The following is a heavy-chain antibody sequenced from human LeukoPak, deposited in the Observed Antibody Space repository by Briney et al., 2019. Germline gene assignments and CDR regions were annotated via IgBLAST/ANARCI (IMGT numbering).Heavy chain of an antibody. CDR2: IIPIFGTA. CDR3: AREGLGELTLDY. Sequence: GASVKVSCKASGYTFTNYGISWVRQAPGQGLEWMGGIIPIFGTANYAQKFQGRVTITADESTSTAYMELRSLRSDDTAVYYCAREGLGELTLDYWGQGTLVTVSS. V-gene: IGHV1-69*13. D-gene: IGHD3-16*01. J-gene: IGHJ4*02. CDR1: GYTFTNYG.